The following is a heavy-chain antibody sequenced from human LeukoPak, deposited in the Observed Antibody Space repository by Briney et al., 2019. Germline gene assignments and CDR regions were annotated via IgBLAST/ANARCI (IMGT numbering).Heavy chain of an antibody. CDR1: GFTFSDYY. CDR3: ARHAVPYCGGDCPFWYFDL. Sequence: PGGSLRLSCVASGFTFSDYYWSWIRQPPGKGLEWIGYIYYSGSTNYNPSLKSRVTISVDTSKNQFSLKLSSVTAADTAVYYCARHAVPYCGGDCPFWYFDLWGRGTLVTVSS. V-gene: IGHV4-59*08. D-gene: IGHD2-21*02. J-gene: IGHJ2*01. CDR2: IYYSGST.